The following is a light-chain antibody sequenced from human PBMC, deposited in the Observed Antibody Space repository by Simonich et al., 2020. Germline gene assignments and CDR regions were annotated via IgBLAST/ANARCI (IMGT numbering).Light chain of an antibody. CDR3: CSYAGSSTVV. CDR2: EGR. CDR1: SSDVGSYNL. V-gene: IGLV2-23*01. Sequence: QSALTQPASVSGSPGQSITISCTGTSSDVGSYNLVSWYQQHPGKAPKLMIYEGRKRPSGVSNRFAGSKSGNTAFLTISGLQAEDEADYYCCSYAGSSTVVFGGGTKLTVL. J-gene: IGLJ2*01.